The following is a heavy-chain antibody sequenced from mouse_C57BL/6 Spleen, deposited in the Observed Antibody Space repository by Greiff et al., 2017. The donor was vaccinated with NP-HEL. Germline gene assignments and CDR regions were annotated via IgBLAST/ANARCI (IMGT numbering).Heavy chain of an antibody. V-gene: IGHV5-9-1*02. CDR3: TRDGYGSSWFAY. Sequence: EVNLVESGEGLVKPGGSLKLSCAASGFTFSSYAMSWVRQTPEKRLEWVAYISSGGDYIYYADTVKGRFTISRDNARNTLYLQMSSLKAEDTAMYYWTRDGYGSSWFAYWGQGTLVTVSA. CDR1: GFTFSSYA. CDR2: ISSGGDYI. D-gene: IGHD1-1*01. J-gene: IGHJ3*01.